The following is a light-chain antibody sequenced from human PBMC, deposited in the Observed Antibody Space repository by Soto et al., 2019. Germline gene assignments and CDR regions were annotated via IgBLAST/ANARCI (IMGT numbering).Light chain of an antibody. CDR2: GAS. Sequence: EIVMTQSPATLSVSPGERVTLSCKASRSVRSNLAWYQQKPGQAPRLLISGASTRATGITDRFGGSGSGTEFTLTINSLQSEDFAVYYCQQYNYWPGTFGQGTKVDVK. CDR3: QQYNYWPGT. CDR1: RSVRSN. V-gene: IGKV3-15*01. J-gene: IGKJ1*01.